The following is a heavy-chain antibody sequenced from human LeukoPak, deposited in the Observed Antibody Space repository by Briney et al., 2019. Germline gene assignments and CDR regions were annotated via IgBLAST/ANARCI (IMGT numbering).Heavy chain of an antibody. CDR2: LSSNGDST. J-gene: IGHJ4*02. V-gene: IGHV3-64*01. D-gene: IGHD2-2*01. Sequence: GGSLRLSCAASGFIFSSYAMHWVRQAPGKGLEYVSALSSNGDSTYYANSVKGRFTISRDNSKNTLYLQMGSLRAEDMAVYYCASRYCSSTRCYQFDYWGQGTLVTVSS. CDR3: ASRYCSSTRCYQFDY. CDR1: GFIFSSYA.